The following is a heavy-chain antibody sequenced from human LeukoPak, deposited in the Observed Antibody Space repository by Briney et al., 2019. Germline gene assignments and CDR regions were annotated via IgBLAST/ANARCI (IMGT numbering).Heavy chain of an antibody. CDR1: GGSFSGYY. CDR2: INHSGST. V-gene: IGHV4-34*01. Sequence: SETLSLTCAVYGGSFSGYYWSWIRQPPRKGLEWIGEINHSGSTNYNPSLKSRVTISVDTSKNQFSLKLSSVTAADTAVYYCASRNYYDSSGYHYFDYWGQGTLVTVSS. CDR3: ASRNYYDSSGYHYFDY. J-gene: IGHJ4*02. D-gene: IGHD3-22*01.